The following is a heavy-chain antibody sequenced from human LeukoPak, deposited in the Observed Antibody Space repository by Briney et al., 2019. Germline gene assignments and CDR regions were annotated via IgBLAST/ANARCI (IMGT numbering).Heavy chain of an antibody. D-gene: IGHD2-15*01. J-gene: IGHJ4*02. Sequence: ASVKVSCKASGYTFTGYYMHWVRQAPGQGLVWMGWINPNSGGTNYAQKFQGRVTMTRDTSISTAYMELSRLRSDDTAVYYCARVRRYCSGGSCYYFDYWGQGTLVTVSS. CDR1: GYTFTGYY. CDR2: INPNSGGT. CDR3: ARVRRYCSGGSCYYFDY. V-gene: IGHV1-2*02.